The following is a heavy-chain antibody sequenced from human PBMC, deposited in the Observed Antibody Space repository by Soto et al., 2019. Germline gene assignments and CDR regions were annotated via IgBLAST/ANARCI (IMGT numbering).Heavy chain of an antibody. CDR3: ARDRSNYDILTGYPLSYYGMDV. J-gene: IGHJ6*02. Sequence: KTSETLSLTCTVSGGSISSGGYYWSWIRQHPGKGLEWIGYIYYSGSTYYNPSLKSRVTISVDTSKNQFSLKLSSVTAADTAVYYCARDRSNYDILTGYPLSYYGMDVWGQGTTVTVSS. CDR1: GGSISSGGYY. D-gene: IGHD3-9*01. V-gene: IGHV4-31*03. CDR2: IYYSGST.